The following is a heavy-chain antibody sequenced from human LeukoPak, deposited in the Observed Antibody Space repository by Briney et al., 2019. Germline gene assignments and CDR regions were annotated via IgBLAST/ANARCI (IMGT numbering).Heavy chain of an antibody. CDR3: ARGRGMDYYYGMDV. D-gene: IGHD5-24*01. CDR1: GYTFTSYD. V-gene: IGHV1-8*01. Sequence: ASVKVSCKASGYTFTSYDINWVRQATGQGLEWMGWMNPNSGNTGYAQKFQGRVTMTRNTSISTAYVELSSLRSEDTAVYYCARGRGMDYYYGMDVWGQGTTVTVSS. CDR2: MNPNSGNT. J-gene: IGHJ6*02.